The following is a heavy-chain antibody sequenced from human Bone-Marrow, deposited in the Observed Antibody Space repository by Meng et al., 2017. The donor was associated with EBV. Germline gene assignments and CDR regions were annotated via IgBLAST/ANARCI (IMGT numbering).Heavy chain of an antibody. J-gene: IGHJ5*02. D-gene: IGHD4-17*01. Sequence: QITLKESGPTPVNPTQTLTLTCTFSGLSITTSGVGVGWIRQPPGKALEWLALIYWDDDKRYSPSLKRRLTITKDTSKNQVVLTMTNMDPVDTATYYCAHKKYASYGENWFDPWGQGTLVTVSS. CDR3: AHKKYASYGENWFDP. CDR1: GLSITTSGVG. CDR2: IYWDDDK. V-gene: IGHV2-5*02.